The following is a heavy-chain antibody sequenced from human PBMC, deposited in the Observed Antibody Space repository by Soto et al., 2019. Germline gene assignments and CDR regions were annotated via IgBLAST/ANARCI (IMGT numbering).Heavy chain of an antibody. D-gene: IGHD6-13*01. CDR3: ARVRSSSWSRYYYLMDV. Sequence: SETLSLTCAVYGGSFSGYYWSWIRQPPGKGLEWIGEINHSGSTNYNPSLKSRVTMSVDTSKNQFSLKLTSVTAADPAVYYCARVRSSSWSRYYYLMDVCGKGTTVTVS. V-gene: IGHV4-34*01. CDR2: INHSGST. J-gene: IGHJ6*03. CDR1: GGSFSGYY.